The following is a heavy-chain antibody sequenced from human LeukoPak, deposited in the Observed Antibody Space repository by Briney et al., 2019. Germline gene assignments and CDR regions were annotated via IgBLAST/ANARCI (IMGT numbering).Heavy chain of an antibody. J-gene: IGHJ3*02. V-gene: IGHV1-69*05. Sequence: SVKVSCKASGGTFSSYAISWVRQAPGQGLEWMGGIIPIFGTANYAQKFQGRVTITTDESTSTAYMELSSLRSEDTAVYYCARRLGDSVGARGAFDIWGQGQWSPSPQ. CDR1: GGTFSSYA. D-gene: IGHD3-22*01. CDR2: IIPIFGTA. CDR3: ARRLGDSVGARGAFDI.